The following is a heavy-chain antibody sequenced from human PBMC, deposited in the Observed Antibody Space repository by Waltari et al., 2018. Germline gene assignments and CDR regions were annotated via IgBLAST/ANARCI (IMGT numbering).Heavy chain of an antibody. CDR2: INPNSGGT. D-gene: IGHD2-21*01. CDR1: GYRFTGYF. Sequence: QVQLVQSGAEVKKPGASVRVSCKASGYRFTGYFIHWVRQAPGQGLEWMGRINPNSGGTNYAQKYQGRGTMTRDTSISTAYMELSSLRSDDTAVYYCAGEWGHCGGDCYPDYWGQGTLVTVSS. V-gene: IGHV1-2*06. CDR3: AGEWGHCGGDCYPDY. J-gene: IGHJ4*02.